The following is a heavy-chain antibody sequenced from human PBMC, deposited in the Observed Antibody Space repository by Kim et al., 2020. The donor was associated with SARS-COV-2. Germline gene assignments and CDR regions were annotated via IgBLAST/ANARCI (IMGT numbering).Heavy chain of an antibody. V-gene: IGHV3-7*01. D-gene: IGHD3-10*01. CDR3: ARVPYYSTVLFDI. CDR2: IKKDGSEK. Sequence: GGSLRLSCAASGFTFSGYWMSWVRQAPGKGLEWVAKIKKDGSEKYYVDSVKGRFSISRDNTKNSVYLQMNSLRAEDTAVYFCARVPYYSTVLFDIWGQGTLVTVFS. CDR1: GFTFSGYW. J-gene: IGHJ4*02.